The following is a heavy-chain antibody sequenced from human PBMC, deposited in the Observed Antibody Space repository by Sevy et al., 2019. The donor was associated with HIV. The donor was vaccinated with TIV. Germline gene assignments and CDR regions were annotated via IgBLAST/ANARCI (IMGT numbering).Heavy chain of an antibody. CDR1: GFTFNGYG. Sequence: GGSLRLSCAASGFTFNGYGMHWVRQAPGKGLEWVAVILYDGSNEYYADSVKGRFTISRDNSKNMVYLQMNRLRTEDTAVYYCAKGLHYGSGSYYGGTDYWGQGTLVTVSS. J-gene: IGHJ4*02. V-gene: IGHV3-30*18. CDR3: AKGLHYGSGSYYGGTDY. D-gene: IGHD3-10*01. CDR2: ILYDGSNE.